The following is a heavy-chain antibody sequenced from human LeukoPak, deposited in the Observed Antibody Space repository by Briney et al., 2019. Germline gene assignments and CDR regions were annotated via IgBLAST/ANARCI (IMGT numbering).Heavy chain of an antibody. CDR3: ARTHGYGDYYFDY. D-gene: IGHD4-17*01. J-gene: IGHJ4*02. V-gene: IGHV1-69*04. Sequence: ASVTVSCNAPGGSFSNFAISWVRQAPRQGLEWRGRLFFILGITNYSQKFQGRVTFTAARSTTGAYLELNSLRSEDTAIYYCARTHGYGDYYFDYWGQGTLVTVSS. CDR2: LFFILGIT. CDR1: GGSFSNFA.